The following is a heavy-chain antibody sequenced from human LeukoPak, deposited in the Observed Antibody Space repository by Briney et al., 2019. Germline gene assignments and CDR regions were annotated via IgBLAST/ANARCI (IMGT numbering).Heavy chain of an antibody. D-gene: IGHD3-10*01. CDR3: AREVMVRGEYGFDY. J-gene: IGHJ4*02. CDR1: GFTFSTYS. Sequence: GGSLRLSCAASGFTFSTYSMNWVRQAPGKRLEWVSSISSSSSYIYYADSVKGRFTISRDNAKNSLYLQMNSLRAEDTAVYYCAREVMVRGEYGFDYWGQGTLVTVSS. V-gene: IGHV3-21*01. CDR2: ISSSSSYI.